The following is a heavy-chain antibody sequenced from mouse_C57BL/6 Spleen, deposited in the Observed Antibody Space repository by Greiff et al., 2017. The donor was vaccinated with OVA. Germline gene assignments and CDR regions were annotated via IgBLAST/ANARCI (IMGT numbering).Heavy chain of an antibody. D-gene: IGHD2-3*01. CDR3: ADGYQYFDV. CDR2: INPNNGGT. Sequence: EVQLQQSGPELVKPGASVKISCKASGYTFTDYYMNWVKQSHGKSLEWIGDINPNNGGTSYNQKFKGKATLTVDKSSSTAYMELRRLTSEDSAVYYCADGYQYFDVWGTGTTVTVSS. V-gene: IGHV1-26*01. CDR1: GYTFTDYY. J-gene: IGHJ1*03.